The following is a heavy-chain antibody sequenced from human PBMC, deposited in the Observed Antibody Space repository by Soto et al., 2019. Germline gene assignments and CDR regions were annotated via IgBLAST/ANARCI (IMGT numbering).Heavy chain of an antibody. Sequence: QVQLVQSGAEVKKPGASVKVSCKASGYTFITYGVSWVRQAPGQGLDWLGWISTYNGNTRYAERLQGRVTMTTDTTTNTAYMELRNLRSDDTAVYYCARGPTDYYDNSANYFLEYWGQGTLGTVSS. CDR3: ARGPTDYYDNSANYFLEY. V-gene: IGHV1-18*01. CDR2: ISTYNGNT. J-gene: IGHJ4*02. CDR1: GYTFITYG. D-gene: IGHD3-22*01.